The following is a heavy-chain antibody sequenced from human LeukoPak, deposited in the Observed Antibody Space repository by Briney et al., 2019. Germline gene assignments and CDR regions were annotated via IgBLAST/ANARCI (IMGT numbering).Heavy chain of an antibody. CDR1: GGSISSSSYY. J-gene: IGHJ4*02. D-gene: IGHD4-17*01. Sequence: PSETLSLTCTVSGGSISSSSYYWGWIRQPPGKGPEWIGSIYYSGSTYYNPSLKSRVTISVDTSKNQFSLKLSSVTAADTAVYYCARHTADSDYWGQGTLVTVSS. V-gene: IGHV4-39*01. CDR3: ARHTADSDY. CDR2: IYYSGST.